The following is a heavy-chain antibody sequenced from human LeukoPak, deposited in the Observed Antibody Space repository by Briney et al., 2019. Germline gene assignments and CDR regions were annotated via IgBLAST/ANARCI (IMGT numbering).Heavy chain of an antibody. CDR3: ARDPSDGYFDY. J-gene: IGHJ4*02. Sequence: SSETLSLTCTVSGGSISSSSYYWGWIRQPPGKGLEWIGSIYYSGSTYYNPSLKSRVTISVDTSKNQFSLKLSSVTAADTAVYYCARDPSDGYFDYWGQGTLVTVSS. D-gene: IGHD5-24*01. V-gene: IGHV4-39*07. CDR1: GGSISSSSYY. CDR2: IYYSGST.